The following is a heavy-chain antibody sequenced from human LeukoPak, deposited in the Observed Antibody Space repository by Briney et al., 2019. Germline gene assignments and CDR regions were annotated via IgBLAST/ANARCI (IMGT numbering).Heavy chain of an antibody. Sequence: GGSLRLSCAASGVTVSSNYMSWVRQAPGKGLEWVSILYSGGTTYYADSVKGRFTISRDISKNTLYLQMNSLRAEDTAVYYCAKDSWIVVVPAAIEIDYWGQGTLVTVSS. D-gene: IGHD2-2*02. V-gene: IGHV3-53*01. CDR1: GVTVSSNY. CDR2: LYSGGTT. CDR3: AKDSWIVVVPAAIEIDY. J-gene: IGHJ4*02.